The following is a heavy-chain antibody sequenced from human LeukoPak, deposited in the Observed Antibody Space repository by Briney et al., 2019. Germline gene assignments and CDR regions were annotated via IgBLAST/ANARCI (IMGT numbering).Heavy chain of an antibody. Sequence: HGESLQISCQGSGYRFTSYWIGWVRQMPGKGLEWMGIIYPRDSDTRYGPSFQGQVTISADKSISTAYLQWSSLKASDTAMYYCARHGYGDYPDAFDIWGQGTMVTVSS. CDR2: IYPRDSDT. CDR3: ARHGYGDYPDAFDI. CDR1: GYRFTSYW. V-gene: IGHV5-51*01. J-gene: IGHJ3*02. D-gene: IGHD4-17*01.